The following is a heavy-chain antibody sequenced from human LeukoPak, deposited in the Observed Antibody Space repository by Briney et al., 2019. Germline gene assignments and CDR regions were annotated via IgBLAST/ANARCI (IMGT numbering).Heavy chain of an antibody. V-gene: IGHV3-33*01. D-gene: IGHD6-13*01. CDR1: GFTFSSYG. Sequence: GGSLRLSCAASGFTFSSYGMHWVRQAPGKGLEWVAVIWYDGSNKYYADSVKGRFTISRDNSKNTLYLQMNSLRAEDTAVYYCARDSGIAAVGISAWGQGTLVTVSS. CDR2: IWYDGSNK. CDR3: ARDSGIAAVGISA. J-gene: IGHJ5*02.